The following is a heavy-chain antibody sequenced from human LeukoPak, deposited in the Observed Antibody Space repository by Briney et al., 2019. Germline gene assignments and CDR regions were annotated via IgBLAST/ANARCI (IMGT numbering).Heavy chain of an antibody. CDR3: AKHLAPSSGYLTLDY. D-gene: IGHD3-22*01. CDR2: IYYSGST. V-gene: IGHV4-59*08. J-gene: IGHJ4*02. Sequence: SETLSLTCTVSGGSISPYYWSWIRQTPGKGLEWIGLIYYSGSTSYNPSLKSRITISVDTSKNQFSLKLSSVTAADTAVYYCAKHLAPSSGYLTLDYWGQGTLVTVSS. CDR1: GGSISPYY.